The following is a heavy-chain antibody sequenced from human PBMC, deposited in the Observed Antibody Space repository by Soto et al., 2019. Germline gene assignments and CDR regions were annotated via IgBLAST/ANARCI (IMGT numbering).Heavy chain of an antibody. V-gene: IGHV4-4*02. D-gene: IGHD3-16*01. CDR1: GDSITGDNW. CDR3: ATQGLYRKGV. Sequence: PSETLSLTCAVSGDSITGDNWWSWVRQPPGKGLEWIGEIHHSGATNYNPSLKSRVTISVDKSKNQFSLKLNSVTAADTAMFYCATQGLYRKGVWGRGTTVTVSS. J-gene: IGHJ6*02. CDR2: IHHSGAT.